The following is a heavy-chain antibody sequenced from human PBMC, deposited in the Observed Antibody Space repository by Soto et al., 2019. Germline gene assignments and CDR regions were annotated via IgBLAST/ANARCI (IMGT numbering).Heavy chain of an antibody. J-gene: IGHJ4*02. V-gene: IGHV4-39*01. D-gene: IGHD3-22*01. CDR1: GGSISSSSYY. Sequence: SETLSLTCTVSGGSISSSSYYWGWIRQPPGKGLEWIGSIYYSGSTYYNPSLKSRVTISVDTSKNQFSLKLSSVTAADTAVYYCARHTYYYDSSGYHDYWGQGTLVTVSS. CDR2: IYYSGST. CDR3: ARHTYYYDSSGYHDY.